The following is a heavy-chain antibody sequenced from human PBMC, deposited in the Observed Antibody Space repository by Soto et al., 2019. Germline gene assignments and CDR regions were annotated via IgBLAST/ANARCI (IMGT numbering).Heavy chain of an antibody. CDR2: IIPIFGTA. V-gene: IGHV1-69*06. Sequence: GASAKVSCKASGGTFSSYAISWVRQAPGQGLEWMGGIIPIFGTANYAQKFQGRVTITADKSTSTAYMELSSLRSEDTAVYYCARDPGSRGAFDIWGQGTMVTVSS. CDR1: GGTFSSYA. J-gene: IGHJ3*02. D-gene: IGHD3-10*01. CDR3: ARDPGSRGAFDI.